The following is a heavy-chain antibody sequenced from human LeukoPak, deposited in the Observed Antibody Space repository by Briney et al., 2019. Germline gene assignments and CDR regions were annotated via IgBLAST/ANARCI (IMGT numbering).Heavy chain of an antibody. CDR2: IISSSSTI. Sequence: GGSLRLSCAASGFTFSSYSMNWVRQAPGKGLEWVSYIISSSSTIYYADSVKGRFTISRDNAKNSLYLQMNSLRAEDTAVYYCARESRYYDSSGYYPYYYYYMDVWGKGTTVTVSS. CDR1: GFTFSSYS. D-gene: IGHD3-22*01. J-gene: IGHJ6*03. V-gene: IGHV3-48*01. CDR3: ARESRYYDSSGYYPYYYYYMDV.